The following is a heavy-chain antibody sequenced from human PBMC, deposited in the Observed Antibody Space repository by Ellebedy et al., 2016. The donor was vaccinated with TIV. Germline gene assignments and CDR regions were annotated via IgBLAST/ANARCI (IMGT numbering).Heavy chain of an antibody. Sequence: AASVKVSCKASGSTFSSYAISWVRQAPGQGLEWMGQILPKFAAANYAQKFQGRVTISADASTTTAYMELSSLGPDDTAVYYCATKSVAEPGRIHWYFDVWGRGTLVTVSS. V-gene: IGHV1-69*13. CDR2: ILPKFAAA. CDR1: GSTFSSYA. CDR3: ATKSVAEPGRIHWYFDV. J-gene: IGHJ2*01. D-gene: IGHD6-19*01.